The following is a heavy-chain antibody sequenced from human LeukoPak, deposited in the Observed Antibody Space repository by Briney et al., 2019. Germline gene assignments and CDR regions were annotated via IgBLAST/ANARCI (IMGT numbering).Heavy chain of an antibody. V-gene: IGHV3-23*01. CDR1: GFTFSSYW. CDR3: AKGPLIEVAGTTWDH. CDR2: ISGSGST. Sequence: GGSLRLSCAASGFTFSSYWMSWVRQAPGKGLEWVSAISGSGSTYYADSVKGRFTISRDISKNTLYLQMNSLRAEDTAVYYCAKGPLIEVAGTTWDHWGQGTLVTVSS. D-gene: IGHD6-19*01. J-gene: IGHJ4*02.